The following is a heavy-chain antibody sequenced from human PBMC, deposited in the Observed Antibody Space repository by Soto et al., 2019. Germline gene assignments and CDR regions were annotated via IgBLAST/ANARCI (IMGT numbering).Heavy chain of an antibody. CDR1: GGSISSGGYY. CDR3: ARAVIGGYSTLYYFDY. Sequence: QVQLQESGPGLVKPSQTLSLTCTVSGGSISSGGYYWSWIRQHPGKGLEWIGYIYYSGSTYYNPSLKSRVTISVDTSKNQCSLKLSSVTAADTAVYYCARAVIGGYSTLYYFDYWGQGTLVTVSS. J-gene: IGHJ4*02. D-gene: IGHD3-3*01. CDR2: IYYSGST. V-gene: IGHV4-31*03.